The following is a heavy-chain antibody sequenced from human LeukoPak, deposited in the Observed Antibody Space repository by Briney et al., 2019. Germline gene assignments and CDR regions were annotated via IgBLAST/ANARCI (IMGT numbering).Heavy chain of an antibody. Sequence: ASVKVSCKASGYTFTSYGISWVRQAPGQVLEWMGWISAYNGNTNYAQKLQGRVTMTTDTSTSTAYMELRSLRSDDTAVYYCAREVGHSSGKNWFDPWGQGTLVTVSS. CDR2: ISAYNGNT. J-gene: IGHJ5*02. D-gene: IGHD6-19*01. V-gene: IGHV1-18*01. CDR3: AREVGHSSGKNWFDP. CDR1: GYTFTSYG.